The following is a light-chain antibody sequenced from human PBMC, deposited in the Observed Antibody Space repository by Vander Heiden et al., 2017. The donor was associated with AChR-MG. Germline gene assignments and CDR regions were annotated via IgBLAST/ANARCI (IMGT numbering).Light chain of an antibody. V-gene: IGKV1-16*02. Sequence: DIQMTQSPSSLSASVGDRVTITCRASQGISPYLAWFQQKPGQAPKSLIYAASSFGSGVPSKFSGSGSGTEFTLTISSLRPEDIATYYCQQYKSYPWTFGQGTKLEIK. CDR1: QGISPY. CDR3: QQYKSYPWT. CDR2: AAS. J-gene: IGKJ2*01.